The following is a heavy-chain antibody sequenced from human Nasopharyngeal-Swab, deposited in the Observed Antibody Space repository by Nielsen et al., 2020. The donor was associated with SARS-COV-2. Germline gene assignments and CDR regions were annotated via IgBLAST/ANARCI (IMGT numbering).Heavy chain of an antibody. Sequence: WIRQPPGKGLEWVAVIPYDGSNKYYADSVKGRFTISRDNSKNTLYLQMNSLRAEDTAVYYCAKGQGSSSYGMDVWGQGTTVTSP. J-gene: IGHJ6*02. V-gene: IGHV3-30*18. CDR3: AKGQGSSSYGMDV. D-gene: IGHD6-6*01. CDR2: IPYDGSNK.